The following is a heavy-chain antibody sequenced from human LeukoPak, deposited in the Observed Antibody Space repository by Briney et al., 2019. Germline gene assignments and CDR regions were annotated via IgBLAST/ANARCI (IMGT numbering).Heavy chain of an antibody. D-gene: IGHD3-10*01. V-gene: IGHV3-23*01. Sequence: PGGSLRLSCAASGFTFSSYAMSWVRQAPGEGLEWVSAISGSGGSTYYADSVKGRFTISRDNSKSTLYLQMNSLRAEDTAVYYCAKGMLWFGELYGGVIDYWGQGTLVTVSS. J-gene: IGHJ4*02. CDR1: GFTFSSYA. CDR2: ISGSGGST. CDR3: AKGMLWFGELYGGVIDY.